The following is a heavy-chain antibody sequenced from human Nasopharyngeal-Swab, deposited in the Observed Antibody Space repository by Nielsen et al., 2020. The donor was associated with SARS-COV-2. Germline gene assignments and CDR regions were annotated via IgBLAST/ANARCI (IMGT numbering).Heavy chain of an antibody. CDR1: GFTFSYYG. CDR2: IWYDGSDK. Sequence: GGSLRLSCAASGFTFSYYGMHWVRQAPGKGLEWVAIIWYDGSDKYYADSVKGRFTISRDNSKNTLYLQMNSLRVEDTAVYYCARDHYSSGWYNWIDYWGQGTLVTVSS. D-gene: IGHD6-19*01. J-gene: IGHJ4*02. CDR3: ARDHYSSGWYNWIDY. V-gene: IGHV3-33*01.